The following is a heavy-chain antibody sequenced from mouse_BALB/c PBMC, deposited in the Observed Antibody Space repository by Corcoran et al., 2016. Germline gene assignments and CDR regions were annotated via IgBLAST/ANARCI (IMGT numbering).Heavy chain of an antibody. CDR1: GYTFTSYV. Sequence: EVQLQQTEPELVKPGASVKMSCKASGYTFTSYVMHWVKQKPGQGLEWIGYINPYNDGTKYNEKFKGKGTLASDNSSSTAYMELRSLTSEDSAVYYGASPITTGWYFDVWGAGTTVTVSS. V-gene: IGHV1S136*01. D-gene: IGHD1-1*01. CDR3: ASPITTGWYFDV. CDR2: INPYNDGT. J-gene: IGHJ1*01.